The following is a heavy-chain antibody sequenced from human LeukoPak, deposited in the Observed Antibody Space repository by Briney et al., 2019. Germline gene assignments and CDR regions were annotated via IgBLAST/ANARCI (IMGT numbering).Heavy chain of an antibody. CDR3: ATTVGRYFDY. Sequence: PGGSLRLSCAASGFTFSSYAMTWVRQAPGKGLEWVSRISGSGSTTHYRDSVEGRFTISRDNSKNTLYLQMNSLRAEDTAVYYCATTVGRYFDYWGQGTLVTVSS. CDR1: GFTFSSYA. J-gene: IGHJ4*02. D-gene: IGHD4-23*01. CDR2: ISGSGSTT. V-gene: IGHV3-23*01.